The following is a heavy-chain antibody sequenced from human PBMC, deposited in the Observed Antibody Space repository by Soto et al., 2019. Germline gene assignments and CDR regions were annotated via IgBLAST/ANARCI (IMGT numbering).Heavy chain of an antibody. CDR2: ISSDGRNK. Sequence: VQLVESGGGVVQPGRSLRLSCAASGFTFSSYGMHWVRQAPGKGLEWVAVISSDGRNKDYVDSVKGRFTISRDNSKNTLYLQMNSLRAEDTAVYYCARDRSSTWSLDYWGQGTLVTVSS. V-gene: IGHV3-30*03. CDR3: ARDRSSTWSLDY. D-gene: IGHD6-13*01. CDR1: GFTFSSYG. J-gene: IGHJ4*02.